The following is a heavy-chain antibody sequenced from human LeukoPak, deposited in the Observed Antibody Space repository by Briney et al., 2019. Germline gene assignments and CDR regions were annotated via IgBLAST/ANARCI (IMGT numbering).Heavy chain of an antibody. V-gene: IGHV3-48*03. CDR1: GFTFSSYE. D-gene: IGHD6-13*01. J-gene: IGHJ4*02. Sequence: PGGSLRLSCAASGFTFSSYEMNWVRQAPGKGLEWVSYISSSGSTIYYADSVKGRFTISRDNAKNSLYLQMNSLRAEDTAVYYCARVTYSGSFSSDYWGQGTLVTVSS. CDR3: ARVTYSGSFSSDY. CDR2: ISSSGSTI.